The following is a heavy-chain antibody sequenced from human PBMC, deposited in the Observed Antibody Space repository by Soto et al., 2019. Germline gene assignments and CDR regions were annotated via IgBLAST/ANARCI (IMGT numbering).Heavy chain of an antibody. Sequence: ASVKVSCKVSGYTLTELSMHWVRQAPGKGLEWMGVFDPEDGETIYAQKFQGRVTMTEDTSTDTAYMELSSLRSEDTAVYYCATEAVVPAAILRPSSLQNNWFDPWGQGTLVTVSS. V-gene: IGHV1-24*01. CDR1: GYTLTELS. CDR3: ATEAVVPAAILRPSSLQNNWFDP. J-gene: IGHJ5*02. CDR2: FDPEDGET. D-gene: IGHD2-2*01.